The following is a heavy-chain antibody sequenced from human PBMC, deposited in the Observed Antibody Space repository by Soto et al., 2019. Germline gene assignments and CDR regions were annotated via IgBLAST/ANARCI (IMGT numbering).Heavy chain of an antibody. J-gene: IGHJ4*02. CDR1: GGIFSRSGTFSSFA. CDR2: IIGSVSST. Sequence: QVQLVQSGAEVKKPGSSVKVTCTASGGIFSRSGTFSSFAISWVRQAPGQGLEWMGGIIGSVSSTKYAQRFQGRLTITADESANSAFMELSSLRSEDTAIYYCAAGGRLTFNEFDHWGQGTLLTVSS. D-gene: IGHD1-1*01. CDR3: AAGGRLTFNEFDH. V-gene: IGHV1-69*01.